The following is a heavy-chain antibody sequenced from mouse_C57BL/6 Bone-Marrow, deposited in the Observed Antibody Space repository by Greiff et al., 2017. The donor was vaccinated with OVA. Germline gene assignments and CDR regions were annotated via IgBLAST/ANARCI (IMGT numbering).Heavy chain of an antibody. Sequence: EVQLQQSGAELVRPGASVKLSCTASGFNIKDDYMHWVKQRPEQGLEWIGWIDPENGDTQYASKFQGKATITADTSSNTAYLQLSSLTSEDTAVYDCTTGAYYSNYDFDYWGQGTTLTVSS. CDR2: IDPENGDT. J-gene: IGHJ2*01. CDR3: TTGAYYSNYDFDY. V-gene: IGHV14-4*01. CDR1: GFNIKDDY. D-gene: IGHD2-5*01.